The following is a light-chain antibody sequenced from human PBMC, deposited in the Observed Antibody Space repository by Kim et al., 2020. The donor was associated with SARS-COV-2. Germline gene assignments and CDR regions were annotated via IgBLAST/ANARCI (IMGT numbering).Light chain of an antibody. CDR2: GKN. V-gene: IGLV3-19*01. CDR3: TSRDSSGNHWV. Sequence: ALGQTVRITCQGDSLRNDNASWYQQKPRLAPVLVIYGKNNRPSGIPERFSGSSSGNTASLTITGAQAEDEADYYCTSRDSSGNHWVFGGGTQLTVL. CDR1: SLRNDN. J-gene: IGLJ3*02.